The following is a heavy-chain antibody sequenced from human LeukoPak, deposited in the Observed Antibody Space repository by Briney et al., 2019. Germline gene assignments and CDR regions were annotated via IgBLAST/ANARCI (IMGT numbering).Heavy chain of an antibody. Sequence: SGPTLVNPTPTLTLTCTFSGFSLSTSGEGVGWIRQPPGKALEWLVFIYRDDDKRYSPSLKSRLTITKDTSKNQVVLTMTNMDAVDTATYYCAHRQSGYNSGWNEGDLDDWGQGTLVTVSS. J-gene: IGHJ4*02. V-gene: IGHV2-5*02. CDR1: GFSLSTSGEG. CDR2: IYRDDDK. CDR3: AHRQSGYNSGWNEGDLDD. D-gene: IGHD6-19*01.